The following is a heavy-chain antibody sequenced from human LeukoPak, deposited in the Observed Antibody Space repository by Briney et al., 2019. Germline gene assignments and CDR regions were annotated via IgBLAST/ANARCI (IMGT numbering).Heavy chain of an antibody. CDR1: GFTFSSYS. Sequence: GGSLRLSCAASGFTFSSYSMNWVRQAPGKGLEWVSSISSSSSYIYYADSVKGRFTISRDNAKNSLYLQMNSLRAEDTAVYYCARERDYDYVWGSYRSPWGQGTLVTVSS. D-gene: IGHD3-16*02. CDR3: ARERDYDYVWGSYRSP. V-gene: IGHV3-21*01. CDR2: ISSSSSYI. J-gene: IGHJ5*02.